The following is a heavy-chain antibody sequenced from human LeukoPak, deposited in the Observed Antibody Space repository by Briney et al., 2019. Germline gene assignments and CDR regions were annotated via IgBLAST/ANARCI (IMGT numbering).Heavy chain of an antibody. J-gene: IGHJ5*02. CDR2: IYSGGST. Sequence: GGSLRLSCAASGFTVSSNYMSWVRQAPGKGLEWVSVIYSGGSTYYADSVKGRFTISRDNSKNTLYLQMNSLRAEDTAVYYCAREDYDSSGYRTWGQGTLVIVSS. CDR1: GFTVSSNY. CDR3: AREDYDSSGYRT. D-gene: IGHD3-22*01. V-gene: IGHV3-53*05.